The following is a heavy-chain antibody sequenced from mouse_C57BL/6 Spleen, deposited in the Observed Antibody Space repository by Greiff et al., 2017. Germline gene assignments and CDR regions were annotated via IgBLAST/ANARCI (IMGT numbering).Heavy chain of an antibody. D-gene: IGHD4-1*01. J-gene: IGHJ3*01. CDR3: ARETNWDSAWFAY. CDR2: IDPNSGGT. CDR1: GYTFTSYW. Sequence: VQLQQPGAELVKPGASVKLSCKASGYTFTSYWMHWVKQRPGRGLEWIGRIDPNSGGTKYNEKFKSKATLTVDKPSSTAYMQLSSRTSEDSAVYYCARETNWDSAWFAYWGQGTLVTVSA. V-gene: IGHV1-72*01.